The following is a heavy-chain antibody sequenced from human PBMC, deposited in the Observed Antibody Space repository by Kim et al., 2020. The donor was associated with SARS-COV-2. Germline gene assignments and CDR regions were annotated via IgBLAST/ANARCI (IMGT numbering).Heavy chain of an antibody. CDR1: GGSISSYY. D-gene: IGHD1-1*01. CDR3: ARGRGTTGTSS. V-gene: IGHV4-59*13. J-gene: IGHJ4*02. CDR2: IYYSGST. Sequence: SETLSLTCTVSGGSISSYYWSWIRQPPGKGLEWIGYIYYSGSTNYNPSLKSRVTISVDTSKNQFSLKLSSVTAADTAVYYCARGRGTTGTSSWGQGTLVTVSS.